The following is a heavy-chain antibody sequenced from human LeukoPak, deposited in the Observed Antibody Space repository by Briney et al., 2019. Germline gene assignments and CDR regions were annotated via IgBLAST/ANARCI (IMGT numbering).Heavy chain of an antibody. V-gene: IGHV5-51*01. Sequence: PGESLKISCKGSGYSFTSYWIGWVRQMPGKGLEWMGIIYPGDSDTRYSPSFQGQVTISADKSISTAYLQWSSLKASDTAMYYCARLLRYCSGGSCPSSAFDIWGQGTMVTVSS. CDR3: ARLLRYCSGGSCPSSAFDI. CDR2: IYPGDSDT. D-gene: IGHD2-15*01. CDR1: GYSFTSYW. J-gene: IGHJ3*02.